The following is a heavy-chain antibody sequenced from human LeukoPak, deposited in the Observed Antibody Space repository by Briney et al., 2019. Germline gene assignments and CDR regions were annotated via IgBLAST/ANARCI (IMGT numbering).Heavy chain of an antibody. CDR2: ITASSSTE. Sequence: GGSLRLSCAASGFTFSSSSMNWVRQAPGKGLEWVSYITASSSTEYYADSVKGRFTISRDNAKNSLYLQMNSLRAEDTAVYYCAREGNFDYWGQGTLVTVSS. D-gene: IGHD2/OR15-2a*01. CDR3: AREGNFDY. J-gene: IGHJ4*02. CDR1: GFTFSSSS. V-gene: IGHV3-48*01.